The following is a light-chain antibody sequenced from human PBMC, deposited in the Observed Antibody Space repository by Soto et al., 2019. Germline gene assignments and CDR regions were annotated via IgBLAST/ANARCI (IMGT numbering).Light chain of an antibody. J-gene: IGKJ5*01. CDR3: QQLISYPRT. V-gene: IGKV1-5*01. CDR2: AAS. CDR1: QTISSW. Sequence: DIQMTQSPSTLSGSVGDRVTITCRASQTISSWLAWYQQNPGKAPKLLIYAASTLQSGVPSRFSGSGSGTEFTLTISSLQPEDFATYYCQQLISYPRTFGQGTRLEIK.